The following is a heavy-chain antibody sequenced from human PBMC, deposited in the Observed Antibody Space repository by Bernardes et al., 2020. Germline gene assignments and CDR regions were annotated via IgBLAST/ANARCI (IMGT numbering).Heavy chain of an antibody. J-gene: IGHJ6*02. V-gene: IGHV3-49*03. D-gene: IGHD2-2*02. CDR1: GFTFGDYA. CDR2: IRSKAYGGTT. Sequence: GGSLRLSCTASGFTFGDYAMSWFRQAPGKGLEWVGFIRSKAYGGTTEYAASVKGRFTISRDDSKSIAYLQMNSLKTEDTAVYYCTRVEDIVVVPAAILPLDYYYGMDVWGQGTTVTVSS. CDR3: TRVEDIVVVPAAILPLDYYYGMDV.